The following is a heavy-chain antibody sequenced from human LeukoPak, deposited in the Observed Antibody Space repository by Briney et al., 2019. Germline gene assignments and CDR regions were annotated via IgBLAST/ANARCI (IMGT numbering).Heavy chain of an antibody. CDR3: ARVETTKLRYFDWLPYYFDY. V-gene: IGHV3-66*01. J-gene: IGHJ4*02. CDR2: IFGGGST. CDR1: GFNVNSNY. D-gene: IGHD3-9*01. Sequence: GGSLRLSCTASGFNVNSNYVSWVRQAPGKGLEWVSVIFGGGSTYYADSVKGRFTISRDNSKNTLYLQMNSLRGEDTAVYYCARVETTKLRYFDWLPYYFDYWGQGTLVTVSS.